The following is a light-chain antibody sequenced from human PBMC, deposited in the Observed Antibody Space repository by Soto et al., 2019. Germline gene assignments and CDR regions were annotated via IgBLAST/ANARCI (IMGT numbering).Light chain of an antibody. Sequence: DIQMTQSPSTLSASVVDRVTITCRASQSISNWLAWYQQKPGKAPNLLIFDASSLESGVPSRFSGSGSGTEFTLTISSLQSDDFATYYCQQYNILSTFGQGTKVDIK. CDR3: QQYNILST. CDR1: QSISNW. J-gene: IGKJ1*01. CDR2: DAS. V-gene: IGKV1-5*01.